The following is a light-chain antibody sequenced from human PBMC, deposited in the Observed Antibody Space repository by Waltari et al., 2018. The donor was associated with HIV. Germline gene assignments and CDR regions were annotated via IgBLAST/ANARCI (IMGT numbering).Light chain of an antibody. CDR1: QSISGK. CDR2: EAA. J-gene: IGKJ2*01. CDR3: QHYDRGPRGVT. Sequence: EIVMTQSPPTLSVSPGQRVTLSCRASQSISGKVAWYQQRPGKGPRLLIHEAATRATGIPARFSGRGSGTEFTLTISSLQSEDFATYLCQHYDRGPRGVTVGQGTMLEI. V-gene: IGKV3-15*01.